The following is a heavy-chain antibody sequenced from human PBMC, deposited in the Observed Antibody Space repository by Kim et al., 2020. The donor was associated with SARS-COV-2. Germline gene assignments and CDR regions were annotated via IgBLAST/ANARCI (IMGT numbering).Heavy chain of an antibody. Sequence: GGSLRLSCAASGFTFSSYAMSWVRQAPGKGLEWVSAISGSGGSTYYADSVKGRFTISRDNSKNTLYLQMNSLRAEDTAVYYCAKSGSVRGVLFYFDLWGRGTLVTVSS. CDR1: GFTFSSYA. CDR3: AKSGSVRGVLFYFDL. V-gene: IGHV3-23*01. CDR2: ISGSGGST. D-gene: IGHD3-10*01. J-gene: IGHJ2*01.